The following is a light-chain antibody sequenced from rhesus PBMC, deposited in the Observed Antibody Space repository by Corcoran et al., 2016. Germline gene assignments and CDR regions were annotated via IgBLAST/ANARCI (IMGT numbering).Light chain of an antibody. Sequence: DVVMTQSPLALPITPGQPASISCRSSQSLVHSNGNTYLNWFQPKPGPPPRLLIYKVSNPYSWVPDRFSGSGSGTDFTLKISRVDAEYVGVYYCMKYTHIPWTFGQGTKVEIK. CDR1: QSLVHSNGNTY. J-gene: IGKJ1*01. V-gene: IGKV2-65*01. CDR3: MKYTHIPWT. CDR2: KVS.